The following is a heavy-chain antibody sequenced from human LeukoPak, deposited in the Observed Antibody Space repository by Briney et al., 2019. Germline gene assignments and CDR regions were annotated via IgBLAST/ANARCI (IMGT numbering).Heavy chain of an antibody. J-gene: IGHJ3*02. Sequence: GGSLRLSCTASGFIFSSYAMSWVRQAPGKGLEWVSGVSDSGGSTFYAESVRGRFTVSRDNSKNTLYLQMNSLRAEDTAVYYCAKDLWAGYSSFVRAFDIWGQGTMVTVSS. CDR1: GFIFSSYA. V-gene: IGHV3-23*01. CDR2: VSDSGGST. CDR3: AKDLWAGYSSFVRAFDI. D-gene: IGHD5-18*01.